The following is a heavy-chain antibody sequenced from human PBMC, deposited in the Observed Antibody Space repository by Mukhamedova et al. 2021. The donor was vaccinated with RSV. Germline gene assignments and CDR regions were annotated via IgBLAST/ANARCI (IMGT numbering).Heavy chain of an antibody. D-gene: IGHD3-10*01. CDR3: ARDGGLDYYGSGSSVAYYYGIDV. V-gene: IGHV4-61*02. CDR2: IYTSGST. Sequence: IRQPAGKGLEWIGRIYTSGSTNYNPSLKSRVTISVDTSKNQFSLKLSSVTAADTAVYYCARDGGLDYYGSGSSVAYYYGIDVLG. J-gene: IGHJ6*02.